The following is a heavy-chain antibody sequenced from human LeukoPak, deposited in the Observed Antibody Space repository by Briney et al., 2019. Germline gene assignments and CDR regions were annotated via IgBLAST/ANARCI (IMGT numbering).Heavy chain of an antibody. J-gene: IGHJ6*02. V-gene: IGHV4-59*01. CDR2: IYHSGST. CDR1: GDSISSYY. CDR3: ARGDLPGRGVDV. Sequence: SETLSLTCSVSGDSISSYYWNWIRQLPGKGLEWIGDIYHSGSTNYNPSLKSRVTISVDTSKNQFSLKLSSVTAADTAVYYCARGDLPGRGVDVWGQGTTVTVSS.